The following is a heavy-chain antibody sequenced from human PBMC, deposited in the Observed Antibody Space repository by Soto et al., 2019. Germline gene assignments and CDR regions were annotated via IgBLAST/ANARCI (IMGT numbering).Heavy chain of an antibody. CDR1: GASITGSFF. CDR2: FSLSGTT. D-gene: IGHD2-8*02. CDR3: ARGMTPPGAPAWYYFDS. Sequence: PXETLALTCTVSGASITGSFFWGCIRQPAGKGLEWIGRFSLSGTTNYNPSLRSRVTMSADVSKNQFSLRLTSVTAADTALYYCARGMTPPGAPAWYYFDSWGQGTLVTVSS. J-gene: IGHJ4*02. V-gene: IGHV4-4*07.